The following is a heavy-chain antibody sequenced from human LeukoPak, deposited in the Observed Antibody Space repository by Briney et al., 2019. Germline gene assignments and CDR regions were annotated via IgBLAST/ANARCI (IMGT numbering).Heavy chain of an antibody. V-gene: IGHV3-7*01. CDR1: GFTFTDYW. J-gene: IGHJ4*02. D-gene: IGHD1-26*01. CDR3: ARVGTWELQRVFDY. Sequence: GGSLRLSCAASGFTFTDYWMTWVRQVPGKGLEWVANIQRGGSESYYVDSVKGRFTISRENAKNSLYLQMDSLRVEATAVYYCARVGTWELQRVFDYWGQGTPVTVSS. CDR2: IQRGGSES.